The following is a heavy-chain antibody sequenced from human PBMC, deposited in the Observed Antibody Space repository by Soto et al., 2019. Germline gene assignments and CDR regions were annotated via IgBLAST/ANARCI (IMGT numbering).Heavy chain of an antibody. D-gene: IGHD3-22*01. CDR3: VIATYFSGRSGYTRVLDY. V-gene: IGHV3-72*01. Sequence: SLRLSCAGSVLTLSDHYIDWVRQAPGTGLEWCGRSSAKAQCCITAYASSVKVRFTTSRDEAKNSVYLQMNSLKTEDTAVYYCVIATYFSGRSGYTRVLDYLGQGTLDTVTS. J-gene: IGHJ4*02. CDR2: SSAKAQCCIT. CDR1: VLTLSDHY.